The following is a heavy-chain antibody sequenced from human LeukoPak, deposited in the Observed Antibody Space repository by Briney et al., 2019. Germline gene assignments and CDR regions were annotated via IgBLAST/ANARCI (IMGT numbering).Heavy chain of an antibody. CDR1: GYSISSGYY. V-gene: IGHV4-38-2*01. Sequence: SETLSLTCAVSGYSISSGYYWGWIRQPPGKGLEWIGSIYHSGSTYYNPSLKSRATISVDTSKNQFSLKLSSVTAADTAVYYCARRDYGSGSYYPSDDYWGQGTLVTVSS. J-gene: IGHJ4*02. CDR2: IYHSGST. CDR3: ARRDYGSGSYYPSDDY. D-gene: IGHD3-10*01.